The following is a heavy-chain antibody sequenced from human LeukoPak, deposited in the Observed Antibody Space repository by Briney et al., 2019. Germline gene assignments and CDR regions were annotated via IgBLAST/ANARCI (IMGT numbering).Heavy chain of an antibody. CDR1: GFTFSSYS. CDR3: AKQGIWRLRSTQDAFDI. J-gene: IGHJ3*02. V-gene: IGHV3-21*04. D-gene: IGHD2/OR15-2a*01. CDR2: ISSSSSYI. Sequence: GGSLRLSCAASGFTFSSYSMNWVRQAPGKGLEWVSSISSSSSYIYYADSVKGRFTISRDNAKNSLYLQMNSLRAEDTAVYYCAKQGIWRLRSTQDAFDIWGQGTMVTVSS.